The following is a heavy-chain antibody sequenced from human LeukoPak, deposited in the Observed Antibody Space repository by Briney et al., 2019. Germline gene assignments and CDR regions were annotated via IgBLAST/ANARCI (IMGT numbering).Heavy chain of an antibody. J-gene: IGHJ6*03. D-gene: IGHD3-9*01. CDR2: ISAYNGNT. Sequence: ASVKVSCKASGYTFTSYGISWVRQAPGQGLEWMGWISAYNGNTNYAQKLQGRVTMTTDTSTSTAYMELRSLRSDDTAVYYCARVPSYYDILTGYRYYYYYMDVWGKGTTVTVSS. CDR1: GYTFTSYG. CDR3: ARVPSYYDILTGYRYYYYYMDV. V-gene: IGHV1-18*01.